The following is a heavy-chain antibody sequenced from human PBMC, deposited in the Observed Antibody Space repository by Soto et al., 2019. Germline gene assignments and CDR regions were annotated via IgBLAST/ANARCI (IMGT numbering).Heavy chain of an antibody. CDR2: INPNSGST. CDR3: ARSLVRGVIPRLDY. D-gene: IGHD3-10*02. CDR1: GYTFTDYY. V-gene: IGHV1-2*04. J-gene: IGHJ4*02. Sequence: GPSVKVSFKASGYTFTDYYIHWVRQAPGQGLEWMGWINPNSGSTKSAQKFQGWVTMTTDTSISTAYMDLSRLTSDDTAVYYCARSLVRGVIPRLDYWGQGTLVTVSS.